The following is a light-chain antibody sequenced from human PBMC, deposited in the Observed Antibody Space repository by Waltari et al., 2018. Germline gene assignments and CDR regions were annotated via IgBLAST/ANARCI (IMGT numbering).Light chain of an antibody. Sequence: QSVLTQPPSASGTPGPRLAISCSARYSNIGSTIVNWYQLLRGVAPKLLLYSVNPRPSGPPGLFSGSRSGTSASLAISGRQSEDEADYYCAAGDDSLNVIVGGGTKSTVL. CDR3: AAGDDSLNVI. CDR1: YSNIGSTI. V-gene: IGLV1-44*01. J-gene: IGLJ2*01. CDR2: SVN.